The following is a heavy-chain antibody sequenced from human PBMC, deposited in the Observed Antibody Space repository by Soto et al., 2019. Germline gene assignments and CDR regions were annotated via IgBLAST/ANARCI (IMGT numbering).Heavy chain of an antibody. CDR1: GXSFXGYY. D-gene: IGHD1-26*01. CDR2: INHSGST. V-gene: IGHV4-34*01. J-gene: IGHJ4*02. Sequence: SETLSLTCAVYGXSFXGYYWSWIRQPPGKGLEWIGEINHSGSTYYNPSLKSRVTISVDTSKNQFSLKLSSVTAADTAVYYCAREVVGATTKTGMRIDYWGQGTLVTVSS. CDR3: AREVVGATTKTGMRIDY.